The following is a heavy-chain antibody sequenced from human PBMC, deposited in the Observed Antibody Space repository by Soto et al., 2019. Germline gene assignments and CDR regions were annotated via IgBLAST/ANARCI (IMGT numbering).Heavy chain of an antibody. J-gene: IGHJ4*02. CDR1: GGSFSGYY. V-gene: IGHV4-34*01. CDR2: INHSGST. CDR3: ARGRRATVTSRHFDY. Sequence: SETLSLTCAVYGGSFSGYYWSWIRQPPGKGLEWIGEINHSGSTNYNPSLKSRVTISVDTSKNQFSLKLSSVTAADTAVYYCARGRRATVTSRHFDYWGQGTLVTVSS. D-gene: IGHD4-17*01.